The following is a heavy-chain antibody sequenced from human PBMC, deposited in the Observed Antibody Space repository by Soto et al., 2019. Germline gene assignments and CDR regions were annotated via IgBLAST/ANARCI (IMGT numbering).Heavy chain of an antibody. CDR2: IYYSGST. Sequence: SETLSLTCTVSGGSISSSSYYWGWIRQPPGKGLEWIGSIYYSGSTYYNPSLKSRVTISVDTSKNQFSLKLSSVTAADTAVYYCASVLLWFGELPLNWFDPWGQGTLVTVSS. J-gene: IGHJ5*02. V-gene: IGHV4-39*01. CDR1: GGSISSSSYY. CDR3: ASVLLWFGELPLNWFDP. D-gene: IGHD3-10*01.